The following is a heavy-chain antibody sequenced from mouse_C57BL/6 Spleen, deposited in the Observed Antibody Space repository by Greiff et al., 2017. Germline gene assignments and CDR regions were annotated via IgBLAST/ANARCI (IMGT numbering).Heavy chain of an antibody. D-gene: IGHD2-4*01. CDR3: ARRGYDYDRSFAY. J-gene: IGHJ3*01. V-gene: IGHV1-85*01. CDR1: GYTFTSYD. Sequence: QVQLKESGPELVKPGASVKLSCKASGYTFTSYDINWVKQRPGQGLEWIGWIYPRDGSTKYNEKFKGKATLTVDTSSSTAYMELHSLTSEDSAVYFCARRGYDYDRSFAYWGQGTLVTVSA. CDR2: IYPRDGST.